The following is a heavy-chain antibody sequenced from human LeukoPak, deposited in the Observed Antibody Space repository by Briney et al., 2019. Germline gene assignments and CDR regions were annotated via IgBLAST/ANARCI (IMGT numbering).Heavy chain of an antibody. CDR2: ISYDGSNK. CDR1: GFTFSSYA. Sequence: GRSLRLSCAASGFTFSSYAMHWVRQAPGKGLEWVAVISYDGSNKYYADSVKGRFTISRDNSKNMLYLQMNSLRAEDTAVYYCAKAIVVVTGYYFDYWGQGTLVTVSS. D-gene: IGHD2-21*02. CDR3: AKAIVVVTGYYFDY. V-gene: IGHV3-30-3*01. J-gene: IGHJ4*02.